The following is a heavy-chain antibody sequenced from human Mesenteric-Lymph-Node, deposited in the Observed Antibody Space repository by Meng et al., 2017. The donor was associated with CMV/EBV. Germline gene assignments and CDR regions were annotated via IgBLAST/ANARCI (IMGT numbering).Heavy chain of an antibody. Sequence: GGSLRLSCAASGFTFDDYAMHWVRQAPGKGLEWVSLISWDGVHTYYADSVKGRFTISRDNSKNSLYLQMNSLRPEDTAFYYCSKDKGIAVAGIASWGQGTLVTVSS. J-gene: IGHJ4*02. CDR2: ISWDGVHT. CDR1: GFTFDDYA. CDR3: SKDKGIAVAGIAS. V-gene: IGHV3-43D*03. D-gene: IGHD6-19*01.